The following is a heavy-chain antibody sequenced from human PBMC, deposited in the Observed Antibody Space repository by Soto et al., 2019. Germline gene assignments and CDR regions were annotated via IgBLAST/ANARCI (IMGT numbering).Heavy chain of an antibody. CDR3: ARDYGDHYYFDY. D-gene: IGHD4-17*01. CDR2: IYYSGST. Sequence: SETLSLTCTVSGGSISSYYWSWIRQPPGKGLEWIGYIYYSGSTNYNPSLKSRVTISVDTSKNQFSLKLSSVTAADTAVYYCARDYGDHYYFDYWGQGTLVTVSS. V-gene: IGHV4-59*01. J-gene: IGHJ4*02. CDR1: GGSISSYY.